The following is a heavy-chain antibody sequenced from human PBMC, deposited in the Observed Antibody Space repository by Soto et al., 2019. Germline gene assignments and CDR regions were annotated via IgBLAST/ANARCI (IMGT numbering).Heavy chain of an antibody. CDR3: ARGHYGSGSYGGWFDP. CDR1: GGSISSSSYY. J-gene: IGHJ5*02. CDR2: IYYSGST. V-gene: IGHV4-39*01. Sequence: QLQLQESGPGPVKPSETLSLTCTVSGGSISSSSYYWGWIRQPPGKGLEWIGSIYYSGSTYYNPSLKSRVTISVDTSKNQFSLKLSSVTAADTAVYYCARGHYGSGSYGGWFDPWGQGTLVTVSS. D-gene: IGHD3-10*01.